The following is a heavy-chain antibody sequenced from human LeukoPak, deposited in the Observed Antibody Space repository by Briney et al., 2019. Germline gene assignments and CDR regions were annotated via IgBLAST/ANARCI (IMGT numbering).Heavy chain of an antibody. CDR2: INHSGST. J-gene: IGHJ3*02. CDR3: ARSPLGIDAFDI. CDR1: GGSFSGYY. V-gene: IGHV4-34*01. Sequence: SETLSLTCAVYGGSFSGYYWSWIRQPPGKGLEWIGEINHSGSTNYNPSLKSRVTISVDTSKNQFSLKLSSVTAADTAVYYCARSPLGIDAFDIWGQGTMVTVSS. D-gene: IGHD7-27*01.